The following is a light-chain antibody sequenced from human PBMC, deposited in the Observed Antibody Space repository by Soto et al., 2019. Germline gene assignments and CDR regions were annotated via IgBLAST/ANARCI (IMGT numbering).Light chain of an antibody. V-gene: IGKV1-5*03. CDR2: KAS. CDR1: QTISTW. J-gene: IGKJ1*01. Sequence: IPMTQSPSTLSASVGDRVTFTCRASQTISTWLAWYQQKPGKAPKLLIYKASTLDVGVSSRFSGSGSGTDFTLTINTLQPADFATYYCQQYNSYPWTFGQGTKV. CDR3: QQYNSYPWT.